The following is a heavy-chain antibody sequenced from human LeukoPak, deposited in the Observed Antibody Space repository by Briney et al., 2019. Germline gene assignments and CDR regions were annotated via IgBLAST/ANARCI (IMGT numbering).Heavy chain of an antibody. V-gene: IGHV3-9*01. D-gene: IGHD3-22*01. Sequence: PGGSLRLSCAASGFTFDDYAMHWVRQAPGKGLEWVSGISWNSGSIGYADSVKGRFTISRDNAKNSLYLQMNSLRAEDTALYYCAKDISSSGYYPYFDYWGQGTLVTVSS. J-gene: IGHJ4*02. CDR2: ISWNSGSI. CDR1: GFTFDDYA. CDR3: AKDISSSGYYPYFDY.